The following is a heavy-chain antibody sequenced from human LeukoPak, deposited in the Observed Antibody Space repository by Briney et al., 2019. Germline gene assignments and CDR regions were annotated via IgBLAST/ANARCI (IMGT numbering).Heavy chain of an antibody. Sequence: SETLSLTCAVYGGSLSGYYWSWIRQPPGKGLEWIGEINHSGSTNYNPSLKSRVTISVDTSKNQFSLKLSSVTAADTAVYYCARAQITGTYVNWFDPWGQGTLVTVSS. D-gene: IGHD1-20*01. CDR1: GGSLSGYY. J-gene: IGHJ5*02. CDR2: INHSGST. CDR3: ARAQITGTYVNWFDP. V-gene: IGHV4-34*01.